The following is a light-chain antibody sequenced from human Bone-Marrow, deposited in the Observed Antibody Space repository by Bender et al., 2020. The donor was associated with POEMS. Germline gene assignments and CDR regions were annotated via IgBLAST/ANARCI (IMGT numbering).Light chain of an antibody. CDR2: DDP. J-gene: IGLJ2*01. CDR1: NIGSKS. V-gene: IGLV3-21*02. Sequence: SYMLIQPPSVSVAPGQAARITCGGTNIGSKSVYWYQQKPGQAPVLVVYDDPDRPSGIPERLSGSSSGNTATLTINRVDAGDEADYYCQVWDSRSDNVVFVGGTKL. CDR3: QVWDSRSDNVV.